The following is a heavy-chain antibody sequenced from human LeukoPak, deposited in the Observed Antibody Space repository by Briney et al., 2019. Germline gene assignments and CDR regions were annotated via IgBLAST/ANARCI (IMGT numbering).Heavy chain of an antibody. CDR1: GYSFTSYW. Sequence: GESLKISCKGSGYSFTSYWIGWVRQKPGKGLEWMGIIYPADSDTRYSPSFQGQVTISADKSTTTAYLQWSSLKASDTAIYYCAKRGGSRSFYSLDHCGQGTPVTVSS. V-gene: IGHV5-51*01. D-gene: IGHD3-10*01. CDR3: AKRGGSRSFYSLDH. CDR2: IYPADSDT. J-gene: IGHJ4*02.